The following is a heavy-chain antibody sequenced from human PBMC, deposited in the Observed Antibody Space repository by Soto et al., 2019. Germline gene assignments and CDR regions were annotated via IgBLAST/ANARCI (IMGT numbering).Heavy chain of an antibody. CDR2: IDGGGTT. CDR3: ATLLRFSSGGSWYSHVADY. V-gene: IGHV3-23*01. D-gene: IGHD2-8*02. J-gene: IGHJ4*02. CDR1: GYTFSSRA. Sequence: EVHLWESGGDLVQPGGSLRVSCVGSGYTFSSRAMSWVRQAPGKGLEWVSGIDGGGTTDYADSVKGRFTISRDNSQDTLYLQMNSLRAEDTAVYYCATLLRFSSGGSWYSHVADYWGQGTLVTVSS.